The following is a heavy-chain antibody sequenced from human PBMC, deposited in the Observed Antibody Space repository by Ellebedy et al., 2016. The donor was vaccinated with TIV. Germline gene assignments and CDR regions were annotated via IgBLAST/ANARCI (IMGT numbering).Heavy chain of an antibody. Sequence: PGGSLTLSCAASGFTFSDYGMHWVRQAPGKGLEWVAFMRYDGSNKYYADSVKGRFTISRDNAKNSLFLQMNTLRAEDTAVYYCARALDFCSGGSCYPYYFDYWGQGTLVTVSS. J-gene: IGHJ4*02. V-gene: IGHV3-30*02. CDR1: GFTFSDYG. D-gene: IGHD2-15*01. CDR3: ARALDFCSGGSCYPYYFDY. CDR2: MRYDGSNK.